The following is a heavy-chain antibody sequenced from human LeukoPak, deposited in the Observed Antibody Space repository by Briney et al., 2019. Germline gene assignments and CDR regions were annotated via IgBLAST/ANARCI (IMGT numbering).Heavy chain of an antibody. V-gene: IGHV4-34*01. CDR3: ARAYYDYVWGSYRFPYYFDY. CDR1: GGSFSGYY. Sequence: SETLSLTCAVYGGSFSGYYGSWIRQPPGKGLEWIGGINHSGSTNYNPSLKSRVTISVDTSKNQFSLKLSSVTAADTAVYYCARAYYDYVWGSYRFPYYFDYWGQGTLVTVSS. CDR2: INHSGST. J-gene: IGHJ4*02. D-gene: IGHD3-16*02.